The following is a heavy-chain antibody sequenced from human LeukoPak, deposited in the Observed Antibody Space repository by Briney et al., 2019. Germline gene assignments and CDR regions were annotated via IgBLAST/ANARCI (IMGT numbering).Heavy chain of an antibody. V-gene: IGHV1-46*01. CDR2: INPPGGAS. CDR1: GYTFSRYF. Sequence: GASVKISCEPSGYTFSRYFMFWVRHAPGQGLEWRGVINPPGGASTYGQKFEGRVTMTRDMSTSTIYMELSSLRSEDTAVYYCARVGSVAAVGDYWGQGTLVTVSS. D-gene: IGHD6-19*01. CDR3: ARVGSVAAVGDY. J-gene: IGHJ4*02.